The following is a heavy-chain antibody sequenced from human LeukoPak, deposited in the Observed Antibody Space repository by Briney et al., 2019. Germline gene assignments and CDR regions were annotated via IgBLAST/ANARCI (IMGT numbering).Heavy chain of an antibody. J-gene: IGHJ4*02. CDR3: VRDLLFGELGY. Sequence: SETLSLTCSVSGGSVSSGSYYWSWIRQPPGKGLEWIGYIYYSGSTNYNPSLKSRVTISVDTSKNQFSLKLSSVTAADTAVYYCVRDLLFGELGYWGQGTLVTVSS. CDR1: GGSVSSGSYY. D-gene: IGHD3-16*01. CDR2: IYYSGST. V-gene: IGHV4-61*01.